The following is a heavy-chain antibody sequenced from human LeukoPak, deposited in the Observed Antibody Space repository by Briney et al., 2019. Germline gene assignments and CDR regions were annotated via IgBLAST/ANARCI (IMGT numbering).Heavy chain of an antibody. J-gene: IGHJ6*03. Sequence: KPSETLSLTCTVSGGSISSSYWSWGRQPPGTGQGWVGYIYYSGSTNYNPSLKSRVTISVDTSKNQFSLKLSSVTAADTAVYYCARVTWAVDGTGYYYYMDVWGKGTTVTISS. V-gene: IGHV4-59*13. CDR1: GGSISSSY. D-gene: IGHD6-19*01. CDR3: ARVTWAVDGTGYYYYMDV. CDR2: IYYSGST.